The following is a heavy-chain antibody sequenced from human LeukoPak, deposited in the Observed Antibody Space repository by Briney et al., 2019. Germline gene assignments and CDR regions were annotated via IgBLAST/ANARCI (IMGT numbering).Heavy chain of an antibody. J-gene: IGHJ4*02. CDR3: AKDPRRKVFDY. CDR1: GGSISSSSYY. V-gene: IGHV3-23*01. CDR2: ISGSGGST. D-gene: IGHD1-14*01. Sequence: EPSETLSLTCTVSGGSISSSSYYWGWIRQPPGKGLEWVSAISGSGGSTYYADSVKGRFTISRDNSKNTLYLQMNSLRAEDTAVYYCAKDPRRKVFDYWGQGTLVTVSS.